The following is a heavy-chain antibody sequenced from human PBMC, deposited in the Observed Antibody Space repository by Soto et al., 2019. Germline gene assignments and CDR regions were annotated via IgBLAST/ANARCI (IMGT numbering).Heavy chain of an antibody. CDR1: GGSISSSSYY. D-gene: IGHD3-10*01. Sequence: SETLSLTCTVSGGSISSSSYYWGWIRQPPGKGLEWIGSIYYSGSTYYNPSLKSRVTISVDTSKNQFSLKLSSVTAADTAVYYCARQGQLWFGELLFLYYYGMDVWGQGTTVTVSS. V-gene: IGHV4-39*01. CDR3: ARQGQLWFGELLFLYYYGMDV. CDR2: IYYSGST. J-gene: IGHJ6*02.